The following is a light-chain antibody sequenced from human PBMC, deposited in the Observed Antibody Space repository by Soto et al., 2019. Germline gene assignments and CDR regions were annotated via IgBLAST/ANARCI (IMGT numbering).Light chain of an antibody. CDR2: GAS. CDR3: QQYNNWPG. CDR1: QSVSSN. Sequence: EIVMTQSPATLSVSPGERATLSCRASQSVSSNLAWYQQKPGQAPRLLIYGASTRATGIPARFSGSGSGTEFTLTISSLQSEDFVVYYCQQYNNWPGFGQGTKVEIK. V-gene: IGKV3-15*01. J-gene: IGKJ1*01.